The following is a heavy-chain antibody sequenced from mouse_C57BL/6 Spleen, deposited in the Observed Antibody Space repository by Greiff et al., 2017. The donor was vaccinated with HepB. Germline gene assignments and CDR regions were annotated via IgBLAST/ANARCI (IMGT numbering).Heavy chain of an antibody. CDR1: GFTFSSYG. J-gene: IGHJ2*01. CDR3: ARMARTIN. V-gene: IGHV5-6-3*01. Sequence: DVMLVESGGGLVQPGGSLKLSCAASGFTFSSYGMSWVRQTPDKRLELVATINSNGGSTYYPDSVKGRFTISRDNAKNTLYLQMSCLKSEDTAMYYCARMARTINWGQGTTLTVSS. CDR2: INSNGGST.